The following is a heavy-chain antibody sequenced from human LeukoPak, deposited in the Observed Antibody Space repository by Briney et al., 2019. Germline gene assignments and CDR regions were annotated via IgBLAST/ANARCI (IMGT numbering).Heavy chain of an antibody. V-gene: IGHV4-34*01. CDR1: GGSFSGYY. CDR3: ARGRTIFGVVRSTYYMDV. CDR2: INHSGST. J-gene: IGHJ6*03. Sequence: PSETLSLTCAVYGGSFSGYYWSWIRQPPGKGLEWIGEINHSGSTNCKPSLKSRVTISVDTSKNQFSLKLSSVTAADTAVYYCARGRTIFGVVRSTYYMDVWGKGTTVTVSS. D-gene: IGHD3-3*01.